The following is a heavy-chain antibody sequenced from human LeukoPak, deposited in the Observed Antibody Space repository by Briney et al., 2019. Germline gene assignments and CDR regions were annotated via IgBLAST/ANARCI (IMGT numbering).Heavy chain of an antibody. J-gene: IGHJ4*02. V-gene: IGHV1-2*02. CDR3: AREDSGYAD. CDR1: GGTFSSYA. Sequence: ASVKVSCKASGGTFSSYAISWVRQAPGQGLEWMGWINPNSGGTNYAQKFQGRVTMTRDTSISTAYMELSRLRSDDTAVYYCAREDSGYADWGQGTLVTVSS. CDR2: INPNSGGT. D-gene: IGHD5-12*01.